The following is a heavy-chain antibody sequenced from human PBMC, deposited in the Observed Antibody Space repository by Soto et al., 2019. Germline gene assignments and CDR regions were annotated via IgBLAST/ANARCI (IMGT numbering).Heavy chain of an antibody. D-gene: IGHD3-10*01. CDR1: GGSISSGGYS. CDR2: IYHSGST. J-gene: IGHJ4*02. Sequence: QLQLQESGSGLVEPSQTLSLTCAVSGGSISSGGYSWSWIRQPPGKGLEWIGYIYHSGSTYYNPSLKSRVTISVDRSKNQFSLKLSSVTAADTAVYYCARTTYYYGSGSYGREGYYFDYWGQGTLVTVSS. V-gene: IGHV4-30-2*01. CDR3: ARTTYYYGSGSYGREGYYFDY.